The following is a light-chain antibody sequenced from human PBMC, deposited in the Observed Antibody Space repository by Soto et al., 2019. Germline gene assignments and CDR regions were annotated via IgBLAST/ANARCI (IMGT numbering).Light chain of an antibody. Sequence: QSVLTQPPSVSGAPGQRVTIACTGNNSNIGTGFDVHWYRHFPGAAPKLLLSGTSHRPSGVPDPFSVSKSGTSASLAITGLPADDEDDYYCQSSDSGLFRLIFGTGTKLTVL. CDR1: NSNIGTGFD. J-gene: IGLJ1*01. CDR2: GTS. CDR3: QSSDSGLFRLI. V-gene: IGLV1-40*01.